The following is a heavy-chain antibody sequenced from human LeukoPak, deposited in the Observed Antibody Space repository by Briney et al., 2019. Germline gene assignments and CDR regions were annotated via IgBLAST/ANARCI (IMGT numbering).Heavy chain of an antibody. V-gene: IGHV1-2*06. CDR2: INPNSGDT. CDR3: ARERRFGDLLLFDY. Sequence: ASVKVSCKASGYTFTGYYMHWVRQAPGQGLEWMGRINPNSGDTNYAQNFQGRVTMTRDTSGSTSNMELSRLRSDDTAVYYCARERRFGDLLLFDYWGWEPWSPSPQ. CDR1: GYTFTGYY. J-gene: IGHJ4*02. D-gene: IGHD3-10*01.